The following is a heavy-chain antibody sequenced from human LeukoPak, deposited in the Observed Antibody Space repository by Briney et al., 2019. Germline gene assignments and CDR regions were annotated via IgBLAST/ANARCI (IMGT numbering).Heavy chain of an antibody. CDR2: INHSGST. D-gene: IGHD3-22*01. V-gene: IGHV4-34*01. J-gene: IGHJ4*02. Sequence: PSETLPLTCVVYSGSFSNYFWTWIRLPPGKGLEWIGEINHSGSTNYSPSLKSRVTISLDTSKNQFSLKLSSVTAADTAVYYCARGPPVHYYDNSGYYYFDYWGQGTLVTVSS. CDR1: SGSFSNYF. CDR3: ARGPPVHYYDNSGYYYFDY.